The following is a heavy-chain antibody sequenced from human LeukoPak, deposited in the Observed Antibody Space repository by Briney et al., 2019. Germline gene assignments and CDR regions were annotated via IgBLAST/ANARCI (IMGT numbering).Heavy chain of an antibody. CDR2: ISGSGGST. CDR1: GFTFSSYA. D-gene: IGHD3-22*01. Sequence: GGSLRLSCAASGFTFSSYAMSWVRQAPGKGLEWASTISGSGGSTYYADSVKGRFTISRDNSKNTLYLQMNSLRAEDTAVYYCTRMIVVLSTEPSCAFDIWGQGTMVTVSS. CDR3: TRMIVVLSTEPSCAFDI. V-gene: IGHV3-23*01. J-gene: IGHJ3*02.